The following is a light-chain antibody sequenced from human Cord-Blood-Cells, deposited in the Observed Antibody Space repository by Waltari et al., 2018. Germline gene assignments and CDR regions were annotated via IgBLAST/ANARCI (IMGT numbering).Light chain of an antibody. J-gene: IGKJ2*01. CDR3: QQRSNWPPMYT. CDR1: QSVSSY. V-gene: IGKV3-11*01. CDR2: DAS. Sequence: EIVLTQSPATLSLSQGGRATLSCRASQSVSSYLAWYQQKPGQAPRLLIYDASNRATGIPARFSGSGSGTDFTLTISSLEPEDFAVYYCQQRSNWPPMYTFGQGTKLEIK.